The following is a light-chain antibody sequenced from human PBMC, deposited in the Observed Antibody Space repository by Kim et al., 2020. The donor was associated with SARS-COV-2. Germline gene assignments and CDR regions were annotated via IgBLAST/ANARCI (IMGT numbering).Light chain of an antibody. Sequence: DIQMTQSPSTLSASVGDRVTITCRASQSISSWLAWYQQKPGKAPKLLIYKASSLESGVPSRFSGSGSGTEFTLTISSLQPDDFATYFLQKLKNYPYTFGQGTKLEI. CDR2: KAS. J-gene: IGKJ2*01. CDR1: QSISSW. CDR3: QKLKNYPYT. V-gene: IGKV1-5*03.